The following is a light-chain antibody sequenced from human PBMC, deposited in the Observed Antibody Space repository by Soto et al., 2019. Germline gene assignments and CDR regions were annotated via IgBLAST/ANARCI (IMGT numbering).Light chain of an antibody. Sequence: EIVLTQSPGTLSLSPGERVTLSCRASQSVTRSFLAWYQQKPGQAPRLLIYGASSRATGIHDRFSRSGSATDFTLTISRLEPEDFAVYYCHQYGSSPQAFGPGTKVDIK. CDR3: HQYGSSPQA. CDR2: GAS. CDR1: QSVTRSF. J-gene: IGKJ3*01. V-gene: IGKV3-20*01.